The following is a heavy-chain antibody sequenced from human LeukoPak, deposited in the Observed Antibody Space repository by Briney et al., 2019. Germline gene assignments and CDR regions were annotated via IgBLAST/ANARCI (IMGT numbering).Heavy chain of an antibody. CDR1: GGSFSGYY. J-gene: IGHJ4*02. Sequence: SETLSLTCAVYGGSFSGYYWSWIRQPPGKGLEWIGEINHSGSTNYNPSLKSRVTISVDTSKNQFSLKLSSVTAADTAVHYCARTVAGYTFDYWGQGTLVTVSS. D-gene: IGHD6-19*01. CDR2: INHSGST. V-gene: IGHV4-34*01. CDR3: ARTVAGYTFDY.